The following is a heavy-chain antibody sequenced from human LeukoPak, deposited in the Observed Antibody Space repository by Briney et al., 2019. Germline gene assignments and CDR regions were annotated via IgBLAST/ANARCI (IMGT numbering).Heavy chain of an antibody. J-gene: IGHJ4*02. CDR2: ISSSSNTI. V-gene: IGHV3-48*01. Sequence: GGSLRLSCAASGFTFSSYSMNWVRQAPGKGLEWVSYISSSSNTIYYADSVKGRLTISRDNAKNSLYLQMNNLRAEDTAVYYCARGILYSYDYWGQGTLVTVSS. CDR3: ARGILYSYDY. D-gene: IGHD2-15*01. CDR1: GFTFSSYS.